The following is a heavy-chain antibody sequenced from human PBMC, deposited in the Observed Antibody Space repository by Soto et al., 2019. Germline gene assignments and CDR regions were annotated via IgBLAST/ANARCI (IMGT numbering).Heavy chain of an antibody. CDR3: AKETGPQGGFDY. D-gene: IGHD3-9*01. Sequence: QVQLVESGGGVVQPGRSLRLSCAVSGFTFSNYAMHGVRQAPGKGLEWVAAISKDGSNKYYGDFVKGRFIISRDSSKNTLELQMNSLREEDTAVYYCAKETGPQGGFDYWGQGTLVTVSS. V-gene: IGHV3-30*18. CDR1: GFTFSNYA. J-gene: IGHJ4*02. CDR2: ISKDGSNK.